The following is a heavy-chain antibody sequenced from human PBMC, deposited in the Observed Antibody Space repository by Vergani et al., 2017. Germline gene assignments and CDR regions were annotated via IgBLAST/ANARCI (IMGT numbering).Heavy chain of an antibody. CDR3: AGEGGLMYSSSFLYYVDV. V-gene: IGHV3-21*01. CDR2: ISSSSSYI. J-gene: IGHJ6*03. CDR1: GFTFSSYS. Sequence: EVQLVESGGGLVKPGGSLRLSCAASGFTFSSYSMNWVRQAPGKGLEWVSSISSSSSYIYYADSVKGRFTISRDNVKNSLYLQMNSLRAEDTAVYYCAGEGGLMYSSSFLYYVDVWDKGTTVTVSS. D-gene: IGHD6-6*01.